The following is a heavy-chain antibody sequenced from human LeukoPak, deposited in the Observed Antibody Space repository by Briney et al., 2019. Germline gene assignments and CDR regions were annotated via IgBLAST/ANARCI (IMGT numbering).Heavy chain of an antibody. CDR3: ARLEGSYYVHYFDY. D-gene: IGHD3-10*01. CDR1: GGSFSGYY. J-gene: IGHJ4*02. Sequence: SETLSLTCAVYGGSFSGYYWSWIRQPPGKGLEWIGYIYYSGSTNYNPSLKSRVTISVDTSKNQFSLKLSSVTAADTAVYYCARLEGSYYVHYFDYWGQGTLVTVSS. CDR2: IYYSGST. V-gene: IGHV4-59*08.